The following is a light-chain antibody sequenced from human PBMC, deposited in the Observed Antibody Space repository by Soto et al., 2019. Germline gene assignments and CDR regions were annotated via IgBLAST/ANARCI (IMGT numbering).Light chain of an antibody. CDR2: GAS. V-gene: IGKV3-20*01. Sequence: EIVLTQSPGTLSLPPGERVTVSCRASQSVSSSYLAWYQQKSGQAPRLLIYGASSRATGIPDRFSGSGSGTDFTLTISRLETEDFASYYCQQYGSSPITFGQGTRLEIK. CDR3: QQYGSSPIT. CDR1: QSVSSSY. J-gene: IGKJ5*01.